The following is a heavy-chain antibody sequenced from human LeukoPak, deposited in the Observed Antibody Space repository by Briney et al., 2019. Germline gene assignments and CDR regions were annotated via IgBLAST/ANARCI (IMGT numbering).Heavy chain of an antibody. D-gene: IGHD3-22*01. J-gene: IGHJ4*02. CDR2: IYHSGST. CDR1: GGSISSGGYS. V-gene: IGHV4-30-2*01. CDR3: ASLKGLFDYFDY. Sequence: SETLSLTCTVSGGSISSGGYSWSWIRQPPGKGLEWIGYIYHSGSTYYNPSLKSRVTISVDRSKNQLSLKLSSVTAADTAVYYCASLKGLFDYFDYWGQGILVTVYS.